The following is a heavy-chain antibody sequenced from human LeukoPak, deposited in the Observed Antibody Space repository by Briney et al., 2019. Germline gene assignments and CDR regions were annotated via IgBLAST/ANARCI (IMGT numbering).Heavy chain of an antibody. V-gene: IGHV1-18*01. J-gene: IGHJ4*02. Sequence: GASVKVSCKASGYTFTSYGLSWVRQAPGQGLEWMGWISAYNGNTSYAQKLQGRVTMTTDTSTSTAYMELRSLRSDDTAVYYCAIVRGAARADGFDYWGQGTLVTVSS. CDR3: AIVRGAARADGFDY. CDR1: GYTFTSYG. CDR2: ISAYNGNT. D-gene: IGHD6-6*01.